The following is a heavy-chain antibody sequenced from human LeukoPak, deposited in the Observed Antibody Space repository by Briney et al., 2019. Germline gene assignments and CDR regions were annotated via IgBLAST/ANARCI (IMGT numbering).Heavy chain of an antibody. J-gene: IGHJ4*02. Sequence: GGSLRLSCAASGFTFSDCYMSWIRQAPGKGLEWVSYISSSGSNIYSADSVKGRFTISRDNAKNSLYLQMNSLRAEDTAVYYCARGIDTSGWYDFDYWGQGTLVTVSS. CDR2: ISSSGSNI. CDR3: ARGIDTSGWYDFDY. V-gene: IGHV3-11*04. D-gene: IGHD6-19*01. CDR1: GFTFSDCY.